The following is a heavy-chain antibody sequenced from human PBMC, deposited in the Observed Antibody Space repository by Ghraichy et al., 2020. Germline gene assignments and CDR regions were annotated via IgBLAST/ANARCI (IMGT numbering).Heavy chain of an antibody. CDR1: GGSFSGYY. CDR2: INHSGST. CDR3: ARGLDYGGNSKYFDL. Sequence: SETLSLTCAVYGGSFSGYYWSWIRQPPGKGLEWIGEINHSGSTNYNPSLKSRVTISVDTSKNQFSLKLSSVTAADTAVYYCARGLDYGGNSKYFDLWGRGTLVTVSS. V-gene: IGHV4-34*01. D-gene: IGHD4-23*01. J-gene: IGHJ2*01.